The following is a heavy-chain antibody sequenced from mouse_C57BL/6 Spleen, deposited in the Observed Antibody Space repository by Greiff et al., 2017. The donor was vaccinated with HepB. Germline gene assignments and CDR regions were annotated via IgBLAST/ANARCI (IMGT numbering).Heavy chain of an antibody. CDR3: AREGAWFAY. V-gene: IGHV3-6*01. CDR2: ISYDGSN. Sequence: EVQVVESGPGLVKPSQSLSLTCSVTGYSITSGYYWNWIRQFPGNKLEWMGYISYDGSNNYNPSLKNRISITRDTSKNQFFLKLNSVTTEDTATYYCAREGAWFAYGGQGTLVTVSA. J-gene: IGHJ3*01. CDR1: GYSITSGYY.